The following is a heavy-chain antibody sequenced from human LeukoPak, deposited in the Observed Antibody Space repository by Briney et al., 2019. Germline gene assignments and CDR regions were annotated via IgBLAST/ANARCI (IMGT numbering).Heavy chain of an antibody. D-gene: IGHD3-22*01. Sequence: GGSLRLSCAASGFSFSSYAMNWVRQAPGKGLEWVSAISGSGGGTYYSDSVKGRFTISRDNSENTLYLQMNSLRAEDTAVYYCAKEADTIIVLKRYLDYWGQGTLVTVSS. CDR1: GFSFSSYA. CDR2: ISGSGGGT. CDR3: AKEADTIIVLKRYLDY. V-gene: IGHV3-23*01. J-gene: IGHJ4*02.